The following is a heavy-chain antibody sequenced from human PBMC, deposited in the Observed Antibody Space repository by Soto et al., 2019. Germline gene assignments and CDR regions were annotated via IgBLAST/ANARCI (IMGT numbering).Heavy chain of an antibody. V-gene: IGHV3-21*01. J-gene: IGHJ6*02. D-gene: IGHD2-2*01. Sequence: EVQLVESGGGLVKPGGSLRLSCAASGFTFSSYSMNWVRQAPGKGLEWVSSISSSSSYIYYADSVKGRFTISRDNAKNSLYLQMNSLRAEDTAVYYCARVLVVVPAAMEVYGMDVWGQGTTVTVSS. CDR3: ARVLVVVPAAMEVYGMDV. CDR2: ISSSSSYI. CDR1: GFTFSSYS.